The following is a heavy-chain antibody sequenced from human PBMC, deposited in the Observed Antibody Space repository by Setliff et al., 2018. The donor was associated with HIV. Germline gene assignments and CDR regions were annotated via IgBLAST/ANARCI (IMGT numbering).Heavy chain of an antibody. D-gene: IGHD5-18*01. CDR1: GGSITTDGYY. CDR3: AREGKTALVTKYFDY. Sequence: SETLSLTCSVSGGSITTDGYYWSCIRHHPRKGLEWIGYIYHTGKTNYNPSLASRLVMSLDPSKNQFSLKLNSVTAADTAVYYCAREGKTALVTKYFDYWGQGTLVTVSS. CDR2: IYHTGKT. V-gene: IGHV4-31*03. J-gene: IGHJ4*02.